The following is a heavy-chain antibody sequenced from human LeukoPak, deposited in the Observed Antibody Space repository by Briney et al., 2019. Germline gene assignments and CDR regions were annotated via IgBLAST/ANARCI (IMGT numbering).Heavy chain of an antibody. CDR3: ARLEQWLTPY. Sequence: GSLRLSCAVSGFTFRNYWMSWVRPAPGKGLEWVANIKQDGSEKNYVDSVKGRFTISRDNAKNSLYLQMNSLRVEDTAVYYCARLEQWLTPYWGQGTLVTVSS. CDR1: GFTFRNYW. D-gene: IGHD6-19*01. CDR2: IKQDGSEK. V-gene: IGHV3-7*01. J-gene: IGHJ4*02.